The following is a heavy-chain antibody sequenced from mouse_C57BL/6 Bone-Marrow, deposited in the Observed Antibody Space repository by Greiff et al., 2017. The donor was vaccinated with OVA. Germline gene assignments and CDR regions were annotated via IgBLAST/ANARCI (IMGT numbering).Heavy chain of an antibody. J-gene: IGHJ3*01. CDR2: ISSGGDYI. V-gene: IGHV5-9-1*02. Sequence: EVKLMESGAGLVKPGGSLKLSCAASGFTFSSYAMSWVRQTPEKRLEWVAYISSGGDYIYYADTVKGRFTISRDNARNTLYLQMSSLKSEDTAMYYCTRDRGNPWFAYWGQGTLVTVSA. D-gene: IGHD2-1*01. CDR1: GFTFSSYA. CDR3: TRDRGNPWFAY.